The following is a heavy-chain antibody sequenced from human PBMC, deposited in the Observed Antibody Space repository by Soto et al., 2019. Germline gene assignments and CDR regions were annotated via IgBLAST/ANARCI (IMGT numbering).Heavy chain of an antibody. CDR1: GYTFTGYY. Sequence: QVQLVQSGAEVKKPGASVKVSCKASGYTFTGYYMHWVRQAPGQGLEWMGWINPNRGGTNYAQKFQGRVTMTRDTSISTAYMELSRLRSDDTAVYYCARGGFGDGATIPYYYYGMDVWGQGTTVTVSS. D-gene: IGHD5-12*01. CDR3: ARGGFGDGATIPYYYYGMDV. CDR2: INPNRGGT. J-gene: IGHJ6*02. V-gene: IGHV1-2*02.